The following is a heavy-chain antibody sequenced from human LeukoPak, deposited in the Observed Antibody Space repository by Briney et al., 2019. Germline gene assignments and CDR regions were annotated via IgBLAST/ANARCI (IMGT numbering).Heavy chain of an antibody. CDR3: VRDEPGRSWYN. CDR2: IVGSST. J-gene: IGHJ4*02. V-gene: IGHV3-23*01. D-gene: IGHD6-13*01. CDR1: GFTFSDYY. Sequence: PGGSLRLSCAASGFTFSDYYMSWVRQAPGKGLELVSAIVGSSTHYADSVKGRFTISRDNSKSTLYLQMNSLRAEDTAVYYCVRDEPGRSWYNWGQGTLVTVSS.